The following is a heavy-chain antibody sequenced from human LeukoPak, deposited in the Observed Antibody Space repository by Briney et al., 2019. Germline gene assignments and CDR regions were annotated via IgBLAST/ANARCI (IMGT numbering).Heavy chain of an antibody. J-gene: IGHJ4*02. D-gene: IGHD6-19*01. CDR3: AKQQWLAPLDY. CDR1: GFTFSSYR. V-gene: IGHV3-21*01. Sequence: GGSLRLSCAASGFTFSSYRMNWVRQAPGKGLEWVSSISSSSSYIYYADSVKGRFTISRDNAKNSLYLQMNSLRAEDTAVYYCAKQQWLAPLDYWGQGTLVTVSS. CDR2: ISSSSSYI.